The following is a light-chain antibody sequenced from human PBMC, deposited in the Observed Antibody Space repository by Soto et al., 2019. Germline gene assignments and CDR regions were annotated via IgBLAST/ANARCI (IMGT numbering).Light chain of an antibody. V-gene: IGLV2-8*01. CDR1: SSDVGGYNY. Sequence: QSVLTQPPSASGSPGQSVTISCTGTSSDVGGYNYVSWYQQHPGKAPKVMIYEVTKRPSGVPDRFSGSKSGNTASLTVSGLQAEDEADYYCSSSAGNNNWVFGGGTKLTVL. CDR2: EVT. J-gene: IGLJ3*02. CDR3: SSSAGNNNWV.